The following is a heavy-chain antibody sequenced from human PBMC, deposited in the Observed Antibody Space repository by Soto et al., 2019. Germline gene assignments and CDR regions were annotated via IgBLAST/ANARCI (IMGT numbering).Heavy chain of an antibody. D-gene: IGHD3-22*01. Sequence: QVQLQESGPGLVKPSQTLSLTCTVSGGSISSGGYYWSWIRQHPGKGREWIGYIYYSGSTYYNPSLKSRVTISVDTSKNQFSLKLSSVTAADTAVYYCARGILYYYDSSGYYGHFDYWGQGTLVTVSS. CDR3: ARGILYYYDSSGYYGHFDY. CDR1: GGSISSGGYY. CDR2: IYYSGST. V-gene: IGHV4-31*03. J-gene: IGHJ4*02.